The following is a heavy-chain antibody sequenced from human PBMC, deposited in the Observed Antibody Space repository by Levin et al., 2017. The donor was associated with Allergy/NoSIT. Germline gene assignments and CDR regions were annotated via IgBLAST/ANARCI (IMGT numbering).Heavy chain of an antibody. CDR2: ISDSGGIT. J-gene: IGHJ4*02. Sequence: PGGSLRLSCAASGFTFSSYSMTWVRQAPGKGLEWVSVISDSGGITYYADSVKGRFTISRDNSKNTLYLQMNSLRAEDTAVYYCAKRSANGATYPFDYWGQGTLVTVSS. CDR1: GFTFSSYS. CDR3: AKRSANGATYPFDY. V-gene: IGHV3-23*01. D-gene: IGHD2-8*01.